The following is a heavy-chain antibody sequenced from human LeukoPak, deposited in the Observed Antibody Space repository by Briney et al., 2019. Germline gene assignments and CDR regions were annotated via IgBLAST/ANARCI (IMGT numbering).Heavy chain of an antibody. CDR1: GYTFTSYG. D-gene: IGHD2-2*01. CDR3: ARIRGCSSTSCFNPEGWFDP. Sequence: ASVNVSCKASGYTFTSYGISWVRQAPGQGLEWMGWISAYNGNTNYAQKLQGRVTMTTDTSTSTAYMELRSLRSDDTAVYYCARIRGCSSTSCFNPEGWFDPWGQGTLVTVSS. CDR2: ISAYNGNT. V-gene: IGHV1-18*01. J-gene: IGHJ5*02.